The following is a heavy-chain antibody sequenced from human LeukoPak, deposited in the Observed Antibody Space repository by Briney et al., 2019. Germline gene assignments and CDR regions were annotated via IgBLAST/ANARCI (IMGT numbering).Heavy chain of an antibody. J-gene: IGHJ4*02. CDR1: GFTFSSYA. CDR2: ISGSGGST. D-gene: IGHD1-26*01. CDR3: AQWSRYFDY. V-gene: IGHV3-23*01. Sequence: GGSLRLSCAASGFTFSSYAMSWVRQAPGKGLEWVSAISGSGGSTYYADSVKGRFTISRDNSKNTLYLQMNSLRAEDTALYFCAQWSRYFDYWGQGTLVTVSS.